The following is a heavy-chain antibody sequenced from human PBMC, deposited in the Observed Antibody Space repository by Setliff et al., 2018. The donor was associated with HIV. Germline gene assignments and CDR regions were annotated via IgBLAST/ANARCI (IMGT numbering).Heavy chain of an antibody. CDR1: GFTFSSYW. Sequence: PGGSLRLSCAASGFTFSSYWMHWVRQAPGKGLVWVSRINSDGSSTSYADSVKGRFTISRDNATNTLYLQMNSLRAEDAAVSYCARDGAVAGFDAFDIWGQGTMVTVSS. V-gene: IGHV3-74*01. J-gene: IGHJ3*02. CDR3: ARDGAVAGFDAFDI. D-gene: IGHD6-19*01. CDR2: INSDGSST.